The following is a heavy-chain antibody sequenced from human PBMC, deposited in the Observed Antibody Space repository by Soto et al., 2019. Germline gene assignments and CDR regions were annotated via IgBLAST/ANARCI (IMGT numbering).Heavy chain of an antibody. D-gene: IGHD4-4*01. V-gene: IGHV4-39*01. Sequence: LSLTCTVSGGSVTNSSYYWGWIRQYPGKGLEWIGSVYYRGRSYSKSSVKSRVTISVDTSKNQFSLNLNSVTASDTAVYFCVSQRTTVIPQAYFDYWGPGALVTVSS. CDR3: VSQRTTVIPQAYFDY. CDR2: VYYRGRS. J-gene: IGHJ4*02. CDR1: GGSVTNSSYY.